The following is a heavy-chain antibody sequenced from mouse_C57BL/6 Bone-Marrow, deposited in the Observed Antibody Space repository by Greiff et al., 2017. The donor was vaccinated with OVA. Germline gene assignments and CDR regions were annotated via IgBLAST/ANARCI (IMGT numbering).Heavy chain of an antibody. CDR3: ARSLLRFHFDY. J-gene: IGHJ2*01. D-gene: IGHD2-9*01. V-gene: IGHV14-2*01. CDR1: GFNIKDYY. Sequence: VQLKQSGAELVKPGASVKLSCTASGFNIKDYYMHWVKQRTEQGLEWIGRIDPEDGETKYAAKFQGKATITADTSSNTAYLQLSSLTSEDTAVYYCARSLLRFHFDYWGQGTTLTVSS. CDR2: IDPEDGET.